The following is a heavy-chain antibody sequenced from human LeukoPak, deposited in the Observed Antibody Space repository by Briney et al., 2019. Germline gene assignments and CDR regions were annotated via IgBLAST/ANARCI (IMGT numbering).Heavy chain of an antibody. J-gene: IGHJ4*02. V-gene: IGHV4-39*01. CDR1: GGSISSSSYY. CDR2: IYYSGST. Sequence: SETLSLTCTVSGGSISSSSYYWGWIRQPPGKGLEWIGSIYYSGSTYYNPSLKSRVTISVDTSKTQFSLKLSSVTAADTAVYYCARLTILGYCSGGSCYHFDYWGQGTLVTVSS. CDR3: ARLTILGYCSGGSCYHFDY. D-gene: IGHD2-15*01.